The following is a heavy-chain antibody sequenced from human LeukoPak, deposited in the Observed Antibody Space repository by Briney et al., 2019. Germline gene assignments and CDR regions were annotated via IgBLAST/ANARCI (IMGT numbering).Heavy chain of an antibody. CDR1: GGSISSTSYY. CDR2: IYYSGST. CDR3: ARALPGGVTFGGVIVIFDY. J-gene: IGHJ4*02. V-gene: IGHV4-39*07. D-gene: IGHD3-16*02. Sequence: SETLSLTCTVSGGSISSTSYYWGWIRQPPGKGLEWLGNIYYSGSTYYNPSLKSRVTISVDTSKNQFSLRLSSVTAADTAVYYCARALPGGVTFGGVIVIFDYWGQGTLVTVSS.